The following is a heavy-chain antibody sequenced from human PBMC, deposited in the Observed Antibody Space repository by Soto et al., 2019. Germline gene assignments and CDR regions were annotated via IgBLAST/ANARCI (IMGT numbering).Heavy chain of an antibody. D-gene: IGHD3-22*01. CDR3: ARDRPGNYDSSGYFRIGSASFTFDI. CDR2: ISYDGSNK. J-gene: IGHJ3*02. Sequence: PGGSLRLSCAASGFTFSSYAMHWVRQAPGKGLEWVAVISYDGSNKYYADSVKGRFTISRDNSKNTLYLQMNSLRAEDTAVYYCARDRPGNYDSSGYFRIGSASFTFDIWGQGTMVTVS. V-gene: IGHV3-30-3*01. CDR1: GFTFSSYA.